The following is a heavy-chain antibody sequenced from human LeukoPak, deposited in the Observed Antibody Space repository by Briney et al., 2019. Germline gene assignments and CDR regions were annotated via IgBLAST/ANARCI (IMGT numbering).Heavy chain of an antibody. CDR2: ISGSGGST. CDR1: GFTFSSYA. D-gene: IGHD2-15*01. J-gene: IGHJ4*02. V-gene: IGHV3-23*01. Sequence: GGSLRLSCAASGFTFSSYAMSWVRQAPGKGLEWVSAISGSGGSTYYADSVKGRFTISRDNSKNTLYLQMNSLRAEDTAVYYCARGRVEYCSGGSCYYFDYWGQGTLVTVSS. CDR3: ARGRVEYCSGGSCYYFDY.